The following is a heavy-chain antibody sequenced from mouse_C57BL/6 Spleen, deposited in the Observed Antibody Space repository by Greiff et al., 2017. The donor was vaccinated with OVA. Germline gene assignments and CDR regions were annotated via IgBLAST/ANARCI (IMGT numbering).Heavy chain of an antibody. CDR2: ISSGSSTI. Sequence: VQLQQSGGGLVKPGGSLKLSCAASGFTFSDYGMHWVRQAPEKGLEWVAYISSGSSTIYYADTVKGRFTISRDNAKNTLFLQMTSLRSEDTAMYYCARERDDYDDYYAMDYWGQGTSVTVSS. CDR3: ARERDDYDDYYAMDY. V-gene: IGHV5-17*01. CDR1: GFTFSDYG. J-gene: IGHJ4*01. D-gene: IGHD2-4*01.